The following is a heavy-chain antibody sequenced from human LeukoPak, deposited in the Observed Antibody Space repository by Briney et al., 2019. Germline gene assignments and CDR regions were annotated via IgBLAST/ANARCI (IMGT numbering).Heavy chain of an antibody. V-gene: IGHV3-48*03. Sequence: PGGSLRLSCAASGFTFSSYEMNWVRQAPGKGLEWVSYISSSGSTIYYADSVKGRFTISRDNAKNSLYLQMNSLRAEDTAVYYCARDGVLHKGDYVPKFDYWGQGTLVTVSS. J-gene: IGHJ4*02. CDR2: ISSSGSTI. CDR3: ARDGVLHKGDYVPKFDY. D-gene: IGHD4-17*01. CDR1: GFTFSSYE.